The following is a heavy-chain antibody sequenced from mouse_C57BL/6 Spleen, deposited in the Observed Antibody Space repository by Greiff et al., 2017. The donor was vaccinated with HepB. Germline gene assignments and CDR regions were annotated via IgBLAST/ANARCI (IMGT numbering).Heavy chain of an antibody. CDR1: GFNITDYY. J-gene: IGHJ2*01. V-gene: IGHV14-2*01. CDR2: IDPEDGEN. Sequence: EVQLQESGAELVKPGDSVKLSCTASGFNITDYYMHWVKQRTEKGLEWIGRIDPEDGENKYAPKVQGKGTITADTSSNTDYLQLSSLTSEDTAVYYCARWAQAPGYWGQGTTLTVSS. CDR3: ARWAQAPGY. D-gene: IGHD3-2*02.